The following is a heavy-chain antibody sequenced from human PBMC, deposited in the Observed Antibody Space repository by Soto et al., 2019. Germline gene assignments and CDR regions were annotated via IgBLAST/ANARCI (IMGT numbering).Heavy chain of an antibody. CDR3: AHRLGSPYVMDF. V-gene: IGHV2-5*08. Sequence: QARSLTRTVSAGSTSRGAYYWSWLLQPPGKALEWLALIYWDDDKRYSPSLKSRLTITKDTSKNQVVLTMTNMDPVDTATYYCAHRLGSPYVMDFWGQGTTDTGSS. D-gene: IGHD6-19*01. CDR2: IYWDDDK. CDR1: AGSTSRGAYY. J-gene: IGHJ6*02.